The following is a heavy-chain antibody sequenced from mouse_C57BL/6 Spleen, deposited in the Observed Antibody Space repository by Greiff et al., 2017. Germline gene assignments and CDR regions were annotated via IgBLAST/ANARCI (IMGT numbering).Heavy chain of an antibody. V-gene: IGHV1-69*01. CDR1: GYTFTSYW. D-gene: IGHD4-1*01. CDR3: ARRRWDGCFDY. CDR2: IDPSDSYT. Sequence: VQLQQSGAELVMPGASVKLSCKASGYTFTSYWMHWVKQRPGQGLEWIGEIDPSDSYTNYNQKFKGKATLTVDKSSSTAYMQLSSLTSEDSAVYYWARRRWDGCFDYWGTGTTLTVSS. J-gene: IGHJ2*01.